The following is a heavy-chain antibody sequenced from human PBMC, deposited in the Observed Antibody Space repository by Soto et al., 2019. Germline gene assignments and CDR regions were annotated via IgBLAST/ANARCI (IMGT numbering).Heavy chain of an antibody. CDR1: CGSLTHGGYS. V-gene: IGHV4-30-2*03. Sequence: SETPSPPRPLPCGSLTHGGYSLGWVPPPPRKGLGGVGDIYHSGGPHYNPSLKSRVTISVDTSKNQSSLKLSSVTAADTAVYYCARQPRILTGYSGHFDYWGQGTLVTVSS. CDR3: ARQPRILTGYSGHFDY. CDR2: IYHSGGP. D-gene: IGHD3-9*01. J-gene: IGHJ4*02.